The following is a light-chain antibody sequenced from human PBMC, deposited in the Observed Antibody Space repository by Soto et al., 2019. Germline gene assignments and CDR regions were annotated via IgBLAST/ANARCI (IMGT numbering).Light chain of an antibody. CDR1: QSLVYSDGNTY. CDR2: KFS. Sequence: DVVMTQSPLSLPVTLGQPASISCRSRQSLVYSDGNTYLNWFQQRPGQSARRLIYKFSNRDSGVPDRFSGSGSGTDFTLKISRVEAEDVGVYYCMQGTHWPPAFGRGTKVEIK. CDR3: MQGTHWPPA. V-gene: IGKV2-30*01. J-gene: IGKJ1*01.